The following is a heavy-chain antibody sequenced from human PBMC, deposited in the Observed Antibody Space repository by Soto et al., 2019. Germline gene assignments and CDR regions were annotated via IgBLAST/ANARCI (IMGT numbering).Heavy chain of an antibody. CDR2: ISAYNGNT. Sequence: QVQLVQSGAEVKKPGASVKVSCKASGYTFTSYGISWVRQAPGQGLEWMGWISAYNGNTNYAQKLQGRVTMTTDTSTSAAYMELRSLRSDDTAVYYCARDRTYSSPAELFWFDPWGQGTLVTVSS. J-gene: IGHJ5*02. V-gene: IGHV1-18*01. CDR1: GYTFTSYG. D-gene: IGHD6-13*01. CDR3: ARDRTYSSPAELFWFDP.